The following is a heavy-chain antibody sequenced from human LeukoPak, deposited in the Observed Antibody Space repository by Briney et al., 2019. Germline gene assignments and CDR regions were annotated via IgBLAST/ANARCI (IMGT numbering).Heavy chain of an antibody. CDR3: ARDRYDSSGYYLPLF. Sequence: GASVKVSCKASGGTFSSYTISWVRQAPGQGLEWMGRIIPILGIANYAQKFQGRVTITADKSTSTAYMELSSLRSEDTAVYYCARDRYDSSGYYLPLFWGQGTLVTVSS. CDR1: GGTFSSYT. J-gene: IGHJ4*02. D-gene: IGHD3-22*01. V-gene: IGHV1-69*04. CDR2: IIPILGIA.